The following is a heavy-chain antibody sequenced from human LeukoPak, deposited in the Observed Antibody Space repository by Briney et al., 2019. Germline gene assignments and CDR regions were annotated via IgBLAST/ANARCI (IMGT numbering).Heavy chain of an antibody. CDR2: IYYTEST. Sequence: SETLSLTCTVSGGSISHSGYFWAWIRQPPGKGLEWVGHIYYTESTHYSPSLKSRVTMSFDASRNQFSLNVSSVTAADTAAYYFARVRGIALPGDRYMDVWGKGTTVTVSS. V-gene: IGHV4-39*02. CDR1: GGSISHSGYF. CDR3: ARVRGIALPGDRYMDV. D-gene: IGHD6-19*01. J-gene: IGHJ6*03.